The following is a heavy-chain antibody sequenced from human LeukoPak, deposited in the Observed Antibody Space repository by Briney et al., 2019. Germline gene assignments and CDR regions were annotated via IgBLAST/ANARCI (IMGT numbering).Heavy chain of an antibody. D-gene: IGHD6-19*01. CDR3: ATLIAVAGTIPY. CDR1: GFTFSSYS. Sequence: PGGSLRLSCAASGFTFSSYSMNWVRQAPGKGLEWVSYISSSSSNIYYADSVKGRFTISRDNAKNSLYLQMNSLRDEDTAVYYCATLIAVAGTIPYWGQGTLVTVSS. J-gene: IGHJ4*02. CDR2: ISSSSSNI. V-gene: IGHV3-48*02.